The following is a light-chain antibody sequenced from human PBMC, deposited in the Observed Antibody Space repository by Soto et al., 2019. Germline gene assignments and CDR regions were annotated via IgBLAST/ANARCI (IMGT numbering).Light chain of an antibody. V-gene: IGKV3-20*01. J-gene: IGKJ1*01. CDR2: GAS. Sequence: EIVLTQSPGILSFSPGERATLSCRASQNVGSRYLAWYQQKPGQTPRLLIYGASRRATGIPDRFSGSGSGTDFTLTISRLEPEDFAVYYCQQYGSSPTTFGQGTKVDIK. CDR3: QQYGSSPTT. CDR1: QNVGSRY.